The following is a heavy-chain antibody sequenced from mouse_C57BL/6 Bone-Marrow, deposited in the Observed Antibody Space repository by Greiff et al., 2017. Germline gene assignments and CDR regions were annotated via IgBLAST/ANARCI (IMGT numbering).Heavy chain of an antibody. CDR1: GYTFTSYW. CDR2: IHPNSGST. J-gene: IGHJ4*01. V-gene: IGHV1-64*01. CDR3: AREGTTAHYYAMDY. Sequence: QVQLKQPGAELVKPGASVKLSCKASGYTFTSYWMHWVKQRPGQGLEWIGMIHPNSGSTNYNEKFKSKATLTVEKSSSTAYMQLSSLTSEDSAVYYCAREGTTAHYYAMDYWGQGTSVTVSS. D-gene: IGHD1-2*01.